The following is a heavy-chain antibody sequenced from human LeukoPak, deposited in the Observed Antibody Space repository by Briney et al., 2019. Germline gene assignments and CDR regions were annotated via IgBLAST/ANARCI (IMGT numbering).Heavy chain of an antibody. CDR2: ISSSSSTI. J-gene: IGHJ4*02. CDR3: ARGRRLAVAGTGGLFDY. Sequence: PGGSLRLSCAASGFTFSSYSMNWVRQAPGKGLEWVSYISSSSSTIYYADSVKGRFTISRDNAKNSLYLQMNSLRAEDTAVYYCARGRRLAVAGTGGLFDYWGQGTLVTVSS. D-gene: IGHD6-19*01. V-gene: IGHV3-48*04. CDR1: GFTFSSYS.